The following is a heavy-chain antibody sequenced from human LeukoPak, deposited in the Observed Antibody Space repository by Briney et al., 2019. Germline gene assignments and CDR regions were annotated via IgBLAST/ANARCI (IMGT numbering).Heavy chain of an antibody. D-gene: IGHD5-18*01. CDR2: IYTSGCT. CDR3: ARDPVYSYGFDP. V-gene: IGHV4-61*02. CDR1: GGSISSGSYY. Sequence: PSETLSLTCTVSGGSISSGSYYWSWIRQPAGKGLEWIGRIYTSGCTNYNPSLKSRVTISVDTSKNQFSLKLSSVTAADTAVYYCARDPVYSYGFDPWGQGTLVTVSS. J-gene: IGHJ5*02.